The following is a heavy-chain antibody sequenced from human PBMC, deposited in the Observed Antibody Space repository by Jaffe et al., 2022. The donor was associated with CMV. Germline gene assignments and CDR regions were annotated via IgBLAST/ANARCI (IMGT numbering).Heavy chain of an antibody. Sequence: QVQLQESGPGLVKPSETLSLTCTVSGGSISSYYWSWIRQPPGKGLEWIGYIYYSGSTNYNPSLKSRVTISVDTSKNQFSLKLSSVTAADTAVYYCARVHSPTVVFFDYWGQGTLVTVSS. J-gene: IGHJ4*02. CDR2: IYYSGST. V-gene: IGHV4-59*01. CDR3: ARVHSPTVVFFDY. D-gene: IGHD4-17*01. CDR1: GGSISSYY.